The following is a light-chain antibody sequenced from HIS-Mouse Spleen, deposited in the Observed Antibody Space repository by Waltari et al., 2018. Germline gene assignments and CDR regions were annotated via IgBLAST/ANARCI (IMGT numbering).Light chain of an antibody. V-gene: IGKV3-20*01. CDR2: GAS. CDR1: QSVSSSY. Sequence: EIVLTQSPGTLSLSPGERATLSCRASQSVSSSYLAWYQQKPGQAPRHLIYGASSRATGIPDRFSGSGSGTDFTLTISRLEPEDFAVYYCQQYGSSPLFTFGPGIKVDIK. CDR3: QQYGSSPLFT. J-gene: IGKJ3*01.